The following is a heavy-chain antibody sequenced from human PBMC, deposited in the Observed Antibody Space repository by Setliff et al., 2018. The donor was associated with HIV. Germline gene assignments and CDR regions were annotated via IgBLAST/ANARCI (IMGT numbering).Heavy chain of an antibody. D-gene: IGHD1-1*01. CDR1: RYTFTDYY. V-gene: IGHV1-2*02. CDR2: INPNNGDT. J-gene: IGHJ6*03. Sequence: ASVKVSCKASRYTFTDYYMHWVRQAPGQGLEWMGWINPNNGDTNYAQHFQDRVSMTRDTSISTVYMELSRLGSDDTAVYYCASAGLSSTPYYYYYYMDVWGKGTTVTVSS. CDR3: ASAGLSSTPYYYYYYMDV.